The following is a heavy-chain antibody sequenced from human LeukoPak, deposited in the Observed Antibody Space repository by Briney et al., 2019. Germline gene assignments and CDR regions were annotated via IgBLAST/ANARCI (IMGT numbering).Heavy chain of an antibody. CDR2: INAGNGNT. D-gene: IGHD3-3*01. CDR1: GYTFTSYA. CDR3: ARDQYDTWSRRGNFDS. V-gene: IGHV1-3*01. J-gene: IGHJ4*02. Sequence: ATVKVSFKASGYTFTSYAMHWVRQAPGQRLEWMGWINAGNGNTKYSQKFQGRVTITRDTSASTAYMELSSLRSEDTAVFYCARDQYDTWSRRGNFDSWGQGTLVIVSS.